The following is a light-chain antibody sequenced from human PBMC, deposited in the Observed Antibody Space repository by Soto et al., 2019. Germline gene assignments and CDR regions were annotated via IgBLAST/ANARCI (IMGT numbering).Light chain of an antibody. CDR1: SIGSKS. Sequence: SYELTQPPSGSVAPGQTATITFGGDSIGSKSVHWYQQKPGQAPVVVVYHDSDRPSGIPERFSGSNSGNTATLTISRVEAGDEAVYSCQVWDNNSDHVVFGGGTKLTVL. V-gene: IGLV3-21*02. CDR2: HDS. J-gene: IGLJ2*01. CDR3: QVWDNNSDHVV.